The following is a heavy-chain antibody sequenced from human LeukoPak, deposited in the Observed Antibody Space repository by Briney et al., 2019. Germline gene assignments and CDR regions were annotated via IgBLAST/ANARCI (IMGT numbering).Heavy chain of an antibody. CDR2: ISSSSSTI. Sequence: GGSLRLSCAASGFTFSSYSMNWVRQAPGKGLEWVSYISSSSSTIYHADSVKGRFTISRDNAKNSPYLQMNSLRAEDTAVYYCASFILVYGLFGSWGQGTLVTVSS. CDR3: ASFILVYGLFGS. V-gene: IGHV3-48*01. D-gene: IGHD2-2*01. J-gene: IGHJ4*02. CDR1: GFTFSSYS.